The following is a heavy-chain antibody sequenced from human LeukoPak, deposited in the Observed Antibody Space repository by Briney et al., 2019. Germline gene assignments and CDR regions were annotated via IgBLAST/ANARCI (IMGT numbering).Heavy chain of an antibody. Sequence: GASVKVSCKASGYTFTSYAMHWVRQAPGQRLEWMGWINAGNGNTKYSQKFQGRVTITRDTSASTAYMELSSLRSEDTAVYYCARSAAAAGFFDYWGQGTLVTVSS. D-gene: IGHD6-13*01. CDR1: GYTFTSYA. CDR3: ARSAAAAGFFDY. J-gene: IGHJ4*02. V-gene: IGHV1-3*01. CDR2: INAGNGNT.